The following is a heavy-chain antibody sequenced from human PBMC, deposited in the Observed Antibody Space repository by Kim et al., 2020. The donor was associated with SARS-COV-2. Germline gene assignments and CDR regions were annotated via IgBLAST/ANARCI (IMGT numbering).Heavy chain of an antibody. CDR3: ARGGATVAAREQGVQRWLQPKTTQKGGLDY. CDR2: INHSGST. D-gene: IGHD6-19*01. J-gene: IGHJ4*02. Sequence: SETLSLTCAVYGGSFSGYYWSWIRQPPGKGLEWIGEINHSGSTNYNPSLKSRVTISVDTSKNQFSLKLSSVTAADTAVYYCARGGATVAAREQGVQRWLQPKTTQKGGLDYWGQGTLVTVSS. V-gene: IGHV4-34*01. CDR1: GGSFSGYY.